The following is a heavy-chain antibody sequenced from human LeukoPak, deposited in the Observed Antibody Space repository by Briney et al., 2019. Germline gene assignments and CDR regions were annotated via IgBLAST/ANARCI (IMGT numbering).Heavy chain of an antibody. Sequence: ASVKVSCKASTYTFTTYYLHWVRPAPGQGFEWMGRISPNNGDTDYTQKFQGRVSMTRDTSTSTTYMELSSLTSDDTAIYYCARAIRNSARMTLNAFDMWGQGTKLTVSS. CDR3: ARAIRNSARMTLNAFDM. CDR2: ISPNNGDT. J-gene: IGHJ3*02. CDR1: TYTFTTYY. V-gene: IGHV1-2*06. D-gene: IGHD4-23*01.